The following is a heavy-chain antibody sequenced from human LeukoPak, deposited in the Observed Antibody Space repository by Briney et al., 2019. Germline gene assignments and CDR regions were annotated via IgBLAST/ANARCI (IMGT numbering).Heavy chain of an antibody. CDR3: ARIRGDYGDYDKYYFDY. Sequence: GGSLRLSCAASGFTVSSNYMSWVRQAPGKGLEWVSVIYSGGSAYYADSVKGRFTISRDNSKNTLYLQMNSLRAEDTAVYYCARIRGDYGDYDKYYFDYWGQGTLVTVSS. CDR2: IYSGGSA. J-gene: IGHJ4*02. V-gene: IGHV3-53*01. D-gene: IGHD4-17*01. CDR1: GFTVSSNY.